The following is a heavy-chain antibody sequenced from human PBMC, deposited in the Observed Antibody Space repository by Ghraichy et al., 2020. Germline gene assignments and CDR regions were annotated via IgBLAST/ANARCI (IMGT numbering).Heavy chain of an antibody. CDR3: ARGEGSGEGSGYDYPFDY. V-gene: IGHV4-61*01. Sequence: SETLSLTCTVSGGSVSSGSYYWSWIRQPPGKGLEWIGYIYYSGSTNYNPSLKSRVTISVDTSKNQFSLKLSSVTAADTAVYYCARGEGSGEGSGYDYPFDYWGQGTLVTVSS. J-gene: IGHJ4*02. CDR2: IYYSGST. CDR1: GGSVSSGSYY. D-gene: IGHD5-12*01.